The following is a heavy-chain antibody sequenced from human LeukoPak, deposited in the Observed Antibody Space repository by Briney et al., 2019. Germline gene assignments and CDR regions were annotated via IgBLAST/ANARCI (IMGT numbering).Heavy chain of an antibody. J-gene: IGHJ4*02. D-gene: IGHD1-14*01. CDR1: GFTVSSNS. CDR2: ISSSSSYI. Sequence: GGSLRLSCTVSGFTVSSNSMSWVRQAPGKGLEWVSSISSSSSYIYYADSVKGRFTISRDNAKNSLYLQMNSLRAEDTAVYYCARDGIRGYYFDYWGQGTLVTVSS. V-gene: IGHV3-21*01. CDR3: ARDGIRGYYFDY.